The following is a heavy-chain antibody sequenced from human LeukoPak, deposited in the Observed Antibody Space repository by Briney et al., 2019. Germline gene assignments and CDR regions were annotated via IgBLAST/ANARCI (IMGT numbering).Heavy chain of an antibody. J-gene: IGHJ4*02. CDR3: ARAVLSPDSSGWGGYYFDY. Sequence: PGGSLRLSCAASGFTVSTNYMSSVRQAPGKGLEWVSVIYSGGSTYYADSVKGRFTISRDNSKNTLYLQMNSLRAEDTAVYYCARAVLSPDSSGWGGYYFDYWGQGTLVTVSS. CDR1: GFTVSTNY. CDR2: IYSGGST. D-gene: IGHD6-19*01. V-gene: IGHV3-53*01.